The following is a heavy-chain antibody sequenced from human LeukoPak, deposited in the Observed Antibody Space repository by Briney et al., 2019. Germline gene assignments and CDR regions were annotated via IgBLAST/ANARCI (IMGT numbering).Heavy chain of an antibody. D-gene: IGHD2-2*01. V-gene: IGHV6-1*01. CDR1: GDSVSSNSAA. J-gene: IGHJ5*02. CDR2: TYYRSTWYN. CDR3: ARRLTQYDCFDP. Sequence: SQTLSLTCAISGDSVSSNSAAWNWIRQSPSRGLEWLGRTYYRSTWYNDYAVSVRGRITVNPDTSKNQFSLHLNSVTPEDTAVYYCARRLTQYDCFDPWGQGILVTVSS.